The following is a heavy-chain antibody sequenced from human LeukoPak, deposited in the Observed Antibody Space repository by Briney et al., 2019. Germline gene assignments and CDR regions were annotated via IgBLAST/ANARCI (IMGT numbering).Heavy chain of an antibody. J-gene: IGHJ2*01. CDR1: GGSMSSYY. V-gene: IGHV4-59*08. Sequence: SETLSLTCTVSGGSMSSYYWSWIRQPPGKELEWIGYIYYSGTTNYNPSLKSRVTISVDTSKNQFSLRLSSVTAADTAVYYCARHNRNTMLAYWYLDLWGRGTLVTVSS. CDR3: ARHNRNTMLAYWYLDL. CDR2: IYYSGTT. D-gene: IGHD3-10*01.